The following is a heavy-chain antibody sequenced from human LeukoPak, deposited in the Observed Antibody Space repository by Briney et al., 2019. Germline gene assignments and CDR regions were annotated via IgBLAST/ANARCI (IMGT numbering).Heavy chain of an antibody. CDR1: GGTFSSYA. J-gene: IGHJ4*02. CDR2: ITPIFGTA. CDR3: ALTFGGVIAYFDY. V-gene: IGHV1-69*13. Sequence: SVKVSCKASGGTFSSYAISWVRQAPGQGLEWMGGITPIFGTANYAQKFQGRVTITADESTSTAYMELSSLRSEDTAVYYCALTFGGVIAYFDYWGQGTLVTVSS. D-gene: IGHD3-16*02.